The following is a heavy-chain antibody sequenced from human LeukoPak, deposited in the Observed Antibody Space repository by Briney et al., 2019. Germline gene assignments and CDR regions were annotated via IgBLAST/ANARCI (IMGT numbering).Heavy chain of an antibody. V-gene: IGHV1-46*01. D-gene: IGHD3-22*01. CDR2: INPSGGST. Sequence: ASVKVSCKASGYTFTSYYMHWVRQAPGQGLEWMGIINPSGGSTSYAQKFQGRVTMTRDMSTSTVYMELSSLRSEDTAVYYCARPLTYYDSSGYYLGDWGQGTLVTVSS. CDR1: GYTFTSYY. J-gene: IGHJ4*02. CDR3: ARPLTYYDSSGYYLGD.